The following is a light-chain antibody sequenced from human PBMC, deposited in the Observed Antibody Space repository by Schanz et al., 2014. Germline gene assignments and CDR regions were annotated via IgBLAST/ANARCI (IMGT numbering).Light chain of an antibody. J-gene: IGLJ2*01. V-gene: IGLV2-14*03. CDR2: DVT. Sequence: QSALTQPASVSGSPGQSITISCTGTNSDIGAYKYVSWYQQHPGKAPKLMIYDVTNRPSGVSIRFSGSKSGNTASLTVSGLQAEDEADYYCSSYAGSNNLVFGGGTKLTVL. CDR1: NSDIGAYKY. CDR3: SSYAGSNNLV.